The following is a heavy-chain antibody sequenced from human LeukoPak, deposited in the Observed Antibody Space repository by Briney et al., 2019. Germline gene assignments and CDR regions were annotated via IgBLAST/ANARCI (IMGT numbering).Heavy chain of an antibody. V-gene: IGHV1-18*01. J-gene: IGHJ4*02. Sequence: ASVKVSCKASGYTFTSYGISWVRQAPGQGLEWMGWISAYNGNTNYAQKLQGRVTMTTDTSTSTAYMELRSLRSDDTAVYCCARDSGDTAMVTFDYWGQGTLVTVSS. D-gene: IGHD5-18*01. CDR2: ISAYNGNT. CDR3: ARDSGDTAMVTFDY. CDR1: GYTFTSYG.